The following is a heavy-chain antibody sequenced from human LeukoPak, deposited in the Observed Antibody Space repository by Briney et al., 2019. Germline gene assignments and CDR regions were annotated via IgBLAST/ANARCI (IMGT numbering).Heavy chain of an antibody. CDR1: GLTFNSYS. Sequence: GGSLRLSCAASGLTFNSYSMNWVRQAPGKGLEWVSYISSNSSTIYFADSGKGRFNISRDNGKNSLYLQMENLRVEDTAVYYCTRAPKLGGYFSVDYWGQGTLVTVSP. CDR3: TRAPKLGGYFSVDY. J-gene: IGHJ4*02. D-gene: IGHD3-22*01. V-gene: IGHV3-48*04. CDR2: ISSNSSTI.